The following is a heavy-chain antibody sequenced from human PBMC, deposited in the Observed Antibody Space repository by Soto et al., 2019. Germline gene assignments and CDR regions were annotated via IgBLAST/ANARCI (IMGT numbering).Heavy chain of an antibody. V-gene: IGHV3-7*01. CDR1: GFTFSSYW. CDR3: ARAITIFGVVSPGDDAFDI. J-gene: IGHJ3*02. CDR2: IKQDGSEK. D-gene: IGHD3-3*01. Sequence: GGSLRLSCAASGFTFSSYWMSWVRQAPGKGLEWVANIKQDGSEKYYVDSVKGRFTISRDNAKNSLYLQMNSLRAEDTAVYYCARAITIFGVVSPGDDAFDIWGQGTMVTVSS.